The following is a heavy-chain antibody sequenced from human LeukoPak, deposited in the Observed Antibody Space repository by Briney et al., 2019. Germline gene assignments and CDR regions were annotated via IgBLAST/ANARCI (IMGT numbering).Heavy chain of an antibody. Sequence: SETLSLTCTVSGHSISSGYYWGWIRQPPGKGLEWIGSIYHSGSTYYNPSLKSRVTISVDTSKNQFSLKLSSVTAADTAVYYCARCGPDTADPFGYWGQGTLVTVSS. CDR2: IYHSGST. V-gene: IGHV4-38-2*02. J-gene: IGHJ4*02. D-gene: IGHD5-18*01. CDR1: GHSISSGYY. CDR3: ARCGPDTADPFGY.